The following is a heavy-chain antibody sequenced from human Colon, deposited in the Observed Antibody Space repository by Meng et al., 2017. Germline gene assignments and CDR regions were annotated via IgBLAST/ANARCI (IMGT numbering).Heavy chain of an antibody. Sequence: ASVKVSCKASGHTFTDYYMHGVRQAPGQGPEWMGRGNCKGGGTNSAKNFEGRVRKTRDTSLSTAYMELSGLTSDDTAIYYCARDRYGDVHHYIDYWGQGTLVTVSS. D-gene: IGHD4-17*01. CDR1: GHTFTDYY. J-gene: IGHJ4*02. CDR3: ARDRYGDVHHYIDY. CDR2: GNCKGGGT. V-gene: IGHV1-2*06.